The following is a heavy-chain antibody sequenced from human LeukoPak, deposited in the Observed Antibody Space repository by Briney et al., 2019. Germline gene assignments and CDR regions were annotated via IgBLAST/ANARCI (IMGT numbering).Heavy chain of an antibody. Sequence: SETLSLTCTVSGATISSNSFYWGWIRQPPGKGLEWIGTIYYNGDTFYNPSLKSRVTMSVDTSASQFSLKLPSVTAADTAVYYCAVRLYRHYHWFDSWGRGTLVIVSS. CDR3: AVRLYRHYHWFDS. V-gene: IGHV4-39*01. CDR2: IYYNGDT. D-gene: IGHD3-16*02. J-gene: IGHJ5*01. CDR1: GATISSNSFY.